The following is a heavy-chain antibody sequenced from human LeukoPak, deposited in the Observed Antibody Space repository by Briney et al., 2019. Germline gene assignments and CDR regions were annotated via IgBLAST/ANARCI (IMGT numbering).Heavy chain of an antibody. Sequence: ASVKVSCKASGYTFTGYYMHWVRQAPGQGLEWMGWINPNSGGTNYAQKFQGRVTMTRDTSISTAYMELSRLRSDDTAVYYCARLSDSSGSFDYWGQGTLVTVSP. CDR1: GYTFTGYY. D-gene: IGHD3-22*01. V-gene: IGHV1-2*02. J-gene: IGHJ4*02. CDR3: ARLSDSSGSFDY. CDR2: INPNSGGT.